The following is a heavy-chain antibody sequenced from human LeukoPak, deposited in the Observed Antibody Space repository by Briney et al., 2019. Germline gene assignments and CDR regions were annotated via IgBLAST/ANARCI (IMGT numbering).Heavy chain of an antibody. D-gene: IGHD5-18*01. CDR2: IYHSGST. V-gene: IGHV4-38-2*01. CDR3: ASAPANSYGGGDEAFDI. Sequence: PSETLSLTCAVSGYSISSGYYWGWIRQPPGKGLEWIGSIYHSGSTYYNPSLKSRVTISVDTSKNQFSLKLSSVTAADTAVYYCASAPANSYGGGDEAFDIWGQGTMVTVSS. J-gene: IGHJ3*02. CDR1: GYSISSGYY.